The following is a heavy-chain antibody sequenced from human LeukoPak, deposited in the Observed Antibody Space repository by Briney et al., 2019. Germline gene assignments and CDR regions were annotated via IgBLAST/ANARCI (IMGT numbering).Heavy chain of an antibody. CDR1: GGSFSGYY. V-gene: IGHV4-34*01. CDR3: ARVKPTYYYGSGSYSISPTRWFDP. Sequence: SETLSLTCAVYGGSFSGYYWSWIRQPPGKGLEWIGEINHSGSTNYNPSLKSRVTISVATSKNQFSLKLSSVTAADTAVYYCARVKPTYYYGSGSYSISPTRWFDPWGQGTLVTVSS. J-gene: IGHJ5*02. D-gene: IGHD3-10*01. CDR2: INHSGST.